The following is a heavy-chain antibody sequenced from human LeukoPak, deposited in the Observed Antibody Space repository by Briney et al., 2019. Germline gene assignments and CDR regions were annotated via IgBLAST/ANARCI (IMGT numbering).Heavy chain of an antibody. Sequence: PSETLSLTCAVYGGSFSGYYWSWIRQPPGKGLEWIGEINHSGSTNYNPSLKSRVTISVDTSKNQFSLKLSSVTAADTAVYYCARVDLGDYYGSGSYYIWFDPWGQGTLVTVSS. J-gene: IGHJ5*02. CDR1: GGSFSGYY. D-gene: IGHD3-10*01. CDR3: ARVDLGDYYGSGSYYIWFDP. V-gene: IGHV4-34*01. CDR2: INHSGST.